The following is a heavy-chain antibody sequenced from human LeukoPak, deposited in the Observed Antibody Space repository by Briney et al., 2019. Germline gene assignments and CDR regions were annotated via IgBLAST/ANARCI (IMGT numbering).Heavy chain of an antibody. V-gene: IGHV3-48*04. CDR2: ISSSSSTI. CDR1: GITFNTYN. J-gene: IGHJ6*02. Sequence: GGSLRLSCAASGITFNTYNMNWVRQAPGKGLEWVSYISSSSSTIYYADFVKGRFTISRDNAKNSLYLQMNSLRAEDTAVYYCAINPGGMDVWGQGTTVTVSS. CDR3: AINPGGMDV.